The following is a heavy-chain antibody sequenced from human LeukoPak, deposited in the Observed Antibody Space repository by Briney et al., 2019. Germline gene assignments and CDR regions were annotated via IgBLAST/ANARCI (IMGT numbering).Heavy chain of an antibody. CDR2: ISGSGGST. CDR3: AKTEYDILTGSRWFDP. Sequence: GSLRLSCAASGFTFSSYAMSWVRQAPGKGLEWVSAISGSGGSTYYADSVKGRFTISRDNSKNTLYLQMNSLRAEDTAVYYCAKTEYDILTGSRWFDPWGQGTLVTVSS. D-gene: IGHD3-9*01. V-gene: IGHV3-23*01. CDR1: GFTFSSYA. J-gene: IGHJ5*02.